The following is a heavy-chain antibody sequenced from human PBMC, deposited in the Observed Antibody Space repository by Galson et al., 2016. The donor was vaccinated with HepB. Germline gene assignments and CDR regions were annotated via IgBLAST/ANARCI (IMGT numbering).Heavy chain of an antibody. CDR1: DDSISSYY. D-gene: IGHD4-17*01. J-gene: IGHJ4*02. V-gene: IGHV4-59*01. CDR2: AYYSGST. Sequence: SETLSLTCSVSDDSISSYYWIWIRQPPGKGLEWIGSAYYSGSTTYNPSLRSRGTISVDTSKNQFSLTLSSVTAADTAVYYCARVISAYGDYRGYFDSWGQGILVTVSS. CDR3: ARVISAYGDYRGYFDS.